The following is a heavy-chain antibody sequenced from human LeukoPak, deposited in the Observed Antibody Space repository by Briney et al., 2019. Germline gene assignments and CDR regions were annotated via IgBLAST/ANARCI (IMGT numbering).Heavy chain of an antibody. D-gene: IGHD3-3*01. Sequence: SVKVSCKASGYTFTSYDINWVRQATGQGLEWMGWMNPNSGNTGYAQKFQGRVTITRNTSISTAYMELSSLRSEDTAVYYCARRNHVLRFLEWSFGYWGQGTLVTVSS. CDR3: ARRNHVLRFLEWSFGY. CDR2: MNPNSGNT. J-gene: IGHJ4*02. CDR1: GYTFTSYD. V-gene: IGHV1-8*03.